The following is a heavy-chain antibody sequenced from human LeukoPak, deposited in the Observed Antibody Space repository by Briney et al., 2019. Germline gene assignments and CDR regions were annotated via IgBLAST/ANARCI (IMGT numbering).Heavy chain of an antibody. D-gene: IGHD1-7*01. V-gene: IGHV3-7*01. Sequence: GGSLRLSCAASGFTFSNYWMSWVRQAPGKGLEWVANIKQDGSEKYYVDSVKGRFTISRDNAKNSLYLQLNSLRAEDTAVYYCARDDDWNYEDCWGQGTLVTVSS. CDR3: ARDDDWNYEDC. CDR2: IKQDGSEK. CDR1: GFTFSNYW. J-gene: IGHJ4*02.